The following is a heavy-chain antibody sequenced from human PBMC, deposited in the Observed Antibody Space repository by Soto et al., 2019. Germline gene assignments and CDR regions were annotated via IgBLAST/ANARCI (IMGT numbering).Heavy chain of an antibody. CDR1: GFTFSSYS. CDR2: ISSSSSTI. J-gene: IGHJ4*02. CDR3: ARGGSGGYHFYY. D-gene: IGHD2-15*01. V-gene: IGHV3-48*02. Sequence: EVQLVESGGGFVQPGGSLRLSCAASGFTFSSYSMNWVRQAPGKGLEWGSYISSSSSTIYYADSVKGRFTISRDNAKNSLYLQMNSLIDEDTAVYYCARGGSGGYHFYYWGQGTLVTVSS.